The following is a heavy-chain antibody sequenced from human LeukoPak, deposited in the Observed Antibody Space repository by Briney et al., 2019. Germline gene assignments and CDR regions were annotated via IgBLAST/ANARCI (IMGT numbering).Heavy chain of an antibody. CDR1: GFTFSSYS. Sequence: GGSLRLSCAASGFTFSSYSMNWVRQAPGKGLEWVSSISSSSSYIYYAHSVKGRFTISRDNAKNSLYLQMNSLRAEDTAVYYCARDREMATIADYWGQGTLVTVSS. V-gene: IGHV3-21*01. CDR2: ISSSSSYI. CDR3: ARDREMATIADY. D-gene: IGHD5-24*01. J-gene: IGHJ4*02.